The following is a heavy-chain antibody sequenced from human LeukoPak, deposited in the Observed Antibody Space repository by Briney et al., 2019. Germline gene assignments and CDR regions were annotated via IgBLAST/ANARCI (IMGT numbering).Heavy chain of an antibody. CDR2: ISGSGGST. D-gene: IGHD3-10*01. V-gene: IGHV3-23*01. J-gene: IGHJ6*02. CDR1: GFTFSNYA. Sequence: TGGSLRLSCAASGFTFSNYAMSWVRQAPGKGLEWVSAISGSGGSTYYADSVKGRFTISRDNSKNTLYLQMNSLRAEDTAVYYCARDPITMVRGEWYYGMDVWGQGTTVTVSS. CDR3: ARDPITMVRGEWYYGMDV.